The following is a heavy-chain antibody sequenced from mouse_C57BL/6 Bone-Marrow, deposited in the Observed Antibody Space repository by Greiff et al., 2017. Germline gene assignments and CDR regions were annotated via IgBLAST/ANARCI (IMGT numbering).Heavy chain of an antibody. CDR2: ISSGSSTI. CDR1: GFTFSDYG. V-gene: IGHV5-17*01. CDR3: ARKPNYYGSGYGFDY. D-gene: IGHD1-1*01. Sequence: EVQGVESGGGLVKPGGSLKLSCAASGFTFSDYGMHWVRQAPEKGLEWVAYISSGSSTIYYADTVKGRFTISRDNAKNTLFLQMSSLRSEDTAMYYCARKPNYYGSGYGFDYWGQGTTVTVSS. J-gene: IGHJ2*01.